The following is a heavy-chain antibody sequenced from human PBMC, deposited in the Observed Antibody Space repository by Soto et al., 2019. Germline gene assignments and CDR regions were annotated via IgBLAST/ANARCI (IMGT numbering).Heavy chain of an antibody. V-gene: IGHV4-31*03. J-gene: IGHJ6*02. Sequence: QVQLQESGPGLVKPSQTLSLTCTVSGGSISSGDYYWSWIRQHPGKGLEWSGYIYYSGSTYYNPSLKSRVTKSVDTSKTQFSLKLSSVTAADTAVYYCARVVPPGRGSPKFSSYGMDVWGQGTTVTVSS. CDR2: IYYSGST. D-gene: IGHD3-10*01. CDR1: GGSISSGDYY. CDR3: ARVVPPGRGSPKFSSYGMDV.